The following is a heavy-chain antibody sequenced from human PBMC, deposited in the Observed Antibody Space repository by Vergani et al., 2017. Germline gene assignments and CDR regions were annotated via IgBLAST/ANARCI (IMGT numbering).Heavy chain of an antibody. Sequence: EVQLLESGGGLVQPGGSLRLSCAASGFTFSSYAMSGVRQAPGKGLEWVSAISGSGGSTYYADSVKGRFTISRDNSKNTLFLHMNSLRPEDTAVYYCAKVGRSEVAGTFGAFDIWGQGTMVTVSS. V-gene: IGHV3-23*01. CDR2: ISGSGGST. D-gene: IGHD6-19*01. J-gene: IGHJ3*02. CDR1: GFTFSSYA. CDR3: AKVGRSEVAGTFGAFDI.